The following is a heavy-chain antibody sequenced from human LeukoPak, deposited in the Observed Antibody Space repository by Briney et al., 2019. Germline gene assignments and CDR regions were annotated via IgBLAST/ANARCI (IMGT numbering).Heavy chain of an antibody. D-gene: IGHD3-9*01. Sequence: SETLSLTCAVSGGSISRSNWWSWVRQPPGKGLEWIGEIYHSGSTNYNPSLKSRVTISVDKSKNQFSLKLSSVTAADTAVYYCARGHYDILTGSQSPVDYWGQGTLVTVSS. V-gene: IGHV4-4*02. J-gene: IGHJ4*02. CDR2: IYHSGST. CDR1: GGSISRSNW. CDR3: ARGHYDILTGSQSPVDY.